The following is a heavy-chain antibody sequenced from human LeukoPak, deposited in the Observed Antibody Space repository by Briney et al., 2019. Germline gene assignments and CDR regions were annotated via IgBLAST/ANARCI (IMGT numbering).Heavy chain of an antibody. CDR2: IYDSGST. J-gene: IGHJ3*02. CDR3: ARGPEASGVLKGAFDI. V-gene: IGHV4-59*01. D-gene: IGHD3-3*01. Sequence: SETLSLTCTVSGGSISSYYWSRIRQPPGKGLELIGYIYDSGSTNYNPSLKSRVTISVDTSENQLSLKLRSVTAADTAVYYCARGPEASGVLKGAFDIWGQGTVVTVSS. CDR1: GGSISSYY.